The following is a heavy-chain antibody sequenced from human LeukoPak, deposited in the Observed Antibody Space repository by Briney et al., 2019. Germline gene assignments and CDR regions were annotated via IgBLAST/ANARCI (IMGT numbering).Heavy chain of an antibody. J-gene: IGHJ4*02. CDR2: ISYDGSNK. D-gene: IGHD1-26*01. CDR1: GFTFSSYA. Sequence: QPGRSLRLSCAASGFTFSSYAMHWVRQAPGKGLEWVAVISYDGSNKYYADSVKGRFTISRDNSKNTLYLQMNSLRAEDTAVYYCARVYGAGIVGATSLDYWGQGTLVTVSS. V-gene: IGHV3-30-3*01. CDR3: ARVYGAGIVGATSLDY.